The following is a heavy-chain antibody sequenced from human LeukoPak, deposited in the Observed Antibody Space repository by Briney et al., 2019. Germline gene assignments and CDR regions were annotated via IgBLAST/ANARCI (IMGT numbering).Heavy chain of an antibody. V-gene: IGHV3-11*04. Sequence: GGSLRLSCAASGFTFSDYYMSWIRQAPGKGLEWVSYISRSGSIIYNADSVKGRFSITRDNAKNSLYLQMNSLRAEDTAVYYCARVPGAFPYFFDYWGQGTLVTVSS. CDR2: ISRSGSII. J-gene: IGHJ4*02. D-gene: IGHD4/OR15-4a*01. CDR3: ARVPGAFPYFFDY. CDR1: GFTFSDYY.